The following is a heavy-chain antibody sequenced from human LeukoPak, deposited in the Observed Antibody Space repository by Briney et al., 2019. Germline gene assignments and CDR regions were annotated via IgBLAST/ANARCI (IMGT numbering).Heavy chain of an antibody. D-gene: IGHD3-10*01. Sequence: ASVKVSCKASGSTFIGYYMHWVRQAPGQGLEWMGRINPDSGVTNYAQRFHGRVTMTRDTSNSTAYMELSRLRSDDTAVYYCARSLLGWELEDYWGQGTLVTVSS. CDR1: GSTFIGYY. V-gene: IGHV1-2*06. CDR3: ARSLLGWELEDY. CDR2: INPDSGVT. J-gene: IGHJ4*02.